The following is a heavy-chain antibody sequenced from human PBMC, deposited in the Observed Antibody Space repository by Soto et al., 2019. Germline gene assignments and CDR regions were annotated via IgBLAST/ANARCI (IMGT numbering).Heavy chain of an antibody. CDR3: ATTNWNHNWFDP. D-gene: IGHD1-1*01. CDR1: GGSFSGYY. J-gene: IGHJ5*02. CDR2: INHRGST. V-gene: IGHV4-34*01. Sequence: QVQLQQWGAVLLKSSEPLSLTCAVFGGSFSGYYWSWIRQPPGKGLEWIGEINHRGSTNYNPSPKSRVTKSVDTAKNQFSPKLTSMTAADTAVYYCATTNWNHNWFDPWGQGTLVTVSS.